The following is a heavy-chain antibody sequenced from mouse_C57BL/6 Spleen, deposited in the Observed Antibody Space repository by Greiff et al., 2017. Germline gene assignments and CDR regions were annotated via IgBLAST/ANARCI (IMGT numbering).Heavy chain of an antibody. Sequence: EVQLQQSGPELVKPGDSVKISCKASGYSFTGYFMNWVMQSHGKSLEWIGRINPYNGDTFYNQKFKGKDTLTVDKSSSTAHMELRSLTSEDSAVYYCARDYYDYLYYAMDYWGQGTSVTVSS. J-gene: IGHJ4*01. CDR3: ARDYYDYLYYAMDY. D-gene: IGHD2-4*01. CDR2: INPYNGDT. CDR1: GYSFTGYF. V-gene: IGHV1-20*01.